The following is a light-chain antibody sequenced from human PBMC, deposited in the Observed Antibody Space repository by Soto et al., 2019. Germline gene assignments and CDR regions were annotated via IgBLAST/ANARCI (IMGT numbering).Light chain of an antibody. CDR1: QGISSY. J-gene: IGKJ4*01. V-gene: IGKV1-9*01. CDR2: AAS. CDR3: QQLNSDPPL. Sequence: IQLTPSPSSLSASVGDRVTITCRASQGISSYLAWYQQKPGKAPKLLIYAASTLQSGVPSRFSGSGSGTDFTLPISSLQPEDFATYFCQQLNSDPPLFGGGTKVEIK.